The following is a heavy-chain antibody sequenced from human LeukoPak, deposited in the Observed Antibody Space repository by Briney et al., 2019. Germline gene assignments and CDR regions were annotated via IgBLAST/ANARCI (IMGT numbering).Heavy chain of an antibody. D-gene: IGHD3-10*01. CDR2: IYYSGST. CDR1: GGSISSSTSY. V-gene: IGHV4-39*01. Sequence: PSETLSLTRSVSGGSISSSTSYWGWIRQPPGKGLEWIGTIYYSGSTYYNPSLKSRVTISVDTSKNQFSLKLGSVTAADTAVYYCARQTYGSGSYYNLDCWGQGTLVTVSS. CDR3: ARQTYGSGSYYNLDC. J-gene: IGHJ4*02.